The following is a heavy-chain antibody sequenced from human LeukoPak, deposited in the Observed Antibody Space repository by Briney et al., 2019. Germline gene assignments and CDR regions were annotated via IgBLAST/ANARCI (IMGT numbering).Heavy chain of an antibody. J-gene: IGHJ4*02. CDR1: GGTFSSYA. Sequence: GASVKVSCKASGGTFSSYAISWVRQAPGQGLEWMGRIIPIFGTANYAQKFQGRVTITTDESTSTAYMELSSLRSEDTAVYYCAREFRDEYTYGSGFDYWGQGTLVTVSS. D-gene: IGHD5-18*01. V-gene: IGHV1-69*05. CDR2: IIPIFGTA. CDR3: AREFRDEYTYGSGFDY.